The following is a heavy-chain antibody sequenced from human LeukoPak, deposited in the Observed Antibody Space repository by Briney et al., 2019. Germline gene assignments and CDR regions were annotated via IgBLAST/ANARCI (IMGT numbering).Heavy chain of an antibody. Sequence: GGSLRLSCAASGFTFSSYWMSWVRQAPGKGLEWVANIKQDGSEKYYVDSVKGRFTISRDNAKNSLYLQMNSLRAEDTAMYYCARVRLTDYFDYWGQGTLVTVSS. V-gene: IGHV3-7*01. CDR3: ARVRLTDYFDY. CDR1: GFTFSSYW. CDR2: IKQDGSEK. D-gene: IGHD3-10*01. J-gene: IGHJ4*02.